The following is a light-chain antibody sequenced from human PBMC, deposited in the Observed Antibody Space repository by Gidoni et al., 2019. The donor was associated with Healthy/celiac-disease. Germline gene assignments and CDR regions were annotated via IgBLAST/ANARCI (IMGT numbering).Light chain of an antibody. CDR2: GNS. CDR3: QSYDSSLSGPVV. V-gene: IGLV1-40*01. CDR1: SSNIGAGYD. Sequence: QSVLTQPPSVSGAPGQRVTISCTGSSSNIGAGYDVHWYQQLPGTAHKLLIYGNSNRPSGVPDRFSGSKSGTSASLAITGLQAEDEADYYCQSYDSSLSGPVVFGGGTKLTVL. J-gene: IGLJ2*01.